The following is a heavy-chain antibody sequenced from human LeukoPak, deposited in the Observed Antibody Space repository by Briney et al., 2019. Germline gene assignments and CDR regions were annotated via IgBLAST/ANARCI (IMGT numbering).Heavy chain of an antibody. D-gene: IGHD6-13*01. CDR2: IIPIFGTA. Sequence: GASVKVSCKASGGTFSSYAISWVRQAPGQGLEWMGGIIPIFGTANYAQKFQGRVTITADESTSTAYMEQSSLRSEDTAVYYCASGYSSSWYYFDYWGQGTPVTVSS. CDR3: ASGYSSSWYYFDY. J-gene: IGHJ4*02. V-gene: IGHV1-69*01. CDR1: GGTFSSYA.